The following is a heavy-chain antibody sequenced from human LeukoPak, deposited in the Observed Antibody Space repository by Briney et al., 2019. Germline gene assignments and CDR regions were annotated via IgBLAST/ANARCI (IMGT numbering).Heavy chain of an antibody. CDR2: FYSGGST. CDR1: GFTVSSNY. Sequence: GGSLRLSCAASGFTVSSNYMSWVRQAPGKGLEWVSVFYSGGSTYYEDSVKGRFTISRDNSKNTLYLQMNSLRAEDTAVYYCERHGTTVNAFAIWGQGTMVTASS. J-gene: IGHJ3*02. CDR3: ERHGTTVNAFAI. V-gene: IGHV3-53*01. D-gene: IGHD4-17*01.